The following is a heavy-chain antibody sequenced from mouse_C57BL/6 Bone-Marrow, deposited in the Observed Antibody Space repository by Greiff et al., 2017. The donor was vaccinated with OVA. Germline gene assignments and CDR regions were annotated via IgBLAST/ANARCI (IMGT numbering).Heavy chain of an antibody. D-gene: IGHD1-1*01. Sequence: EVQLQQSGPELVKPGASVKISCKASGYTFTDYYMNWVKQSHGKSLEWIGDINPNNGGTSYNQKFKGKATLTVDKSSSTAYMELRSLTSEDSAVYYCAPLYGSSPRYFDVWGTGTTVTVSS. J-gene: IGHJ1*03. CDR3: APLYGSSPRYFDV. CDR2: INPNNGGT. V-gene: IGHV1-26*01. CDR1: GYTFTDYY.